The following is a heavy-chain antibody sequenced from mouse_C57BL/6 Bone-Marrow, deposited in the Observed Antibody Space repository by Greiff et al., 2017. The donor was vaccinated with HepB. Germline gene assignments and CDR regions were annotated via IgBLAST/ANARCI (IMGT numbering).Heavy chain of an antibody. CDR2: IDPANGNT. Sequence: VQLKESVAELVRPGASVKLSCTASGFNIKNTYMHWVKQRPEQGLEWIGRIDPANGNTKYAPKFQGKATITADTSSNTAYLQLSSLTSEDTAIYYCATITTVGDWYFDVWGTGTTVTVSS. CDR1: GFNIKNTY. D-gene: IGHD1-1*01. CDR3: ATITTVGDWYFDV. V-gene: IGHV14-3*01. J-gene: IGHJ1*03.